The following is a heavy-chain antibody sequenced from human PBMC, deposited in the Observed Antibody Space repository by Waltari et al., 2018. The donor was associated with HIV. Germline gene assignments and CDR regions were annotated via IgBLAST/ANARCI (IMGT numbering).Heavy chain of an antibody. D-gene: IGHD2-21*02. J-gene: IGHJ5*02. V-gene: IGHV3-30*18. CDR1: GFSFSCHV. CDR3: AKDYFVVVTAAGPFDP. CDR2: ISYDGSNK. Sequence: QVDRVQSGGVVVAPSRSLRVSRGSSGFSFSCHVMHWVRQAPGKGLGWVAVISYDGSNKYYADSVKGRFTISRDNSNNTLYLQMNSLRAEYTAVYYCAKDYFVVVTAAGPFDPWGQGTLVTVSS.